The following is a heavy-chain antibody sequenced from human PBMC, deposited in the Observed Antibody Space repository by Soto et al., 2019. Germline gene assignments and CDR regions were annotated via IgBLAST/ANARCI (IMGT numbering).Heavy chain of an antibody. CDR1: GYTFTSYG. Sequence: GASVKVSCKASGYTFTSYGISWVRQAPGQGLEWMGWISAYNGNTNYAQKLKGRVTMTRDTSRSTVYMELRSLSFEDTAVYYFAREMATIIKYYYYYYGMDVWGQGTTVTVSS. V-gene: IGHV1-18*01. J-gene: IGHJ6*02. D-gene: IGHD5-12*01. CDR3: AREMATIIKYYYYYYGMDV. CDR2: ISAYNGNT.